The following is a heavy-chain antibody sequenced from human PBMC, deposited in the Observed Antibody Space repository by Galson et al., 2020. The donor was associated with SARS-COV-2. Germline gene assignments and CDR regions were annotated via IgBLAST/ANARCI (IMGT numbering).Heavy chain of an antibody. V-gene: IGHV4-59*01. J-gene: IGHJ3*02. CDR2: IYYSGST. CDR3: ARGGYYDSSGYMDAFDI. CDR1: GGSISSYY. Sequence: ETSETLSLTCTVSGGSISSYYWSWIRQPPGKGLEWIGYIYYSGSTNYNPSLKRRVTISVDTSKNQFSLKLSSVTAADTAVYYCARGGYYDSSGYMDAFDIWGQGTMVTVSS. D-gene: IGHD3-22*01.